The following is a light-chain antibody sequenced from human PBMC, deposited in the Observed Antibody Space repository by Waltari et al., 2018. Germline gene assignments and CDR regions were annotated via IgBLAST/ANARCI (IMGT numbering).Light chain of an antibody. V-gene: IGLV2-23*02. Sequence: QSALTQPASVSGSPGQSITFSCTGTGSDFGSFNLVSWYQHHPSKAPKLIIYAVTKRPSGVYVRYSASKAGNTSSLTISGLQAEDEADYYCCSYTLRSTLIFGGGTKLTVL. J-gene: IGLJ2*01. CDR2: AVT. CDR3: CSYTLRSTLI. CDR1: GSDFGSFNL.